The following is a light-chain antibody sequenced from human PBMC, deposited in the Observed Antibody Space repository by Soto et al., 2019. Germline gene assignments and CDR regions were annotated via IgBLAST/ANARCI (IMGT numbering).Light chain of an antibody. V-gene: IGKV3-15*01. CDR3: QQYNDWPPRWT. CDR2: GAS. CDR1: QSVSIN. Sequence: EIVMTQSPATLSVSPGERATLSCRASQSVSINLAWYQQKPGQAPSLLIYGASTRATGIPARFSGGGSGTEFTLTISSLQSEDFALYYCQQYNDWPPRWTFGQGTKVDTK. J-gene: IGKJ1*01.